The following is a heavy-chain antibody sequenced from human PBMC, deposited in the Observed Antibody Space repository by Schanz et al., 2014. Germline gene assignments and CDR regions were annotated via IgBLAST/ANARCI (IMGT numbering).Heavy chain of an antibody. V-gene: IGHV3-33*03. J-gene: IGHJ4*02. Sequence: QVQLVESGGGVVQPGRSLRLSCAASGFPFSSYALHWVRQAPGKGLEWVALVWSDGNTKYYVDSVKGRFTISRDNAKNSLYLQMNSLTAEDTAVYYCARGVRIDYWGQGTLVTVSS. CDR3: ARGVRIDY. CDR2: VWSDGNTK. D-gene: IGHD3-3*01. CDR1: GFPFSSYA.